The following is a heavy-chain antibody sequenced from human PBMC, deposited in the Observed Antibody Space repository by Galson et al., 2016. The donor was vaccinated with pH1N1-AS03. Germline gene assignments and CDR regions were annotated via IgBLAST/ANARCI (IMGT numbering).Heavy chain of an antibody. CDR3: ARAYYGDFSDLFDP. D-gene: IGHD4-17*01. Sequence: PALVKPTQTLTLTCTFSGFSLSTSGVGVGWIRQAPGKALEWLAIIYWSDDIRYSTSLRNRLSITKDTSKSQVVLTMTHMDPGDTATYFCARAYYGDFSDLFDPWGQGTLVTVSS. V-gene: IGHV2-5*01. CDR2: IYWSDDI. CDR1: GFSLSTSGVG. J-gene: IGHJ5*02.